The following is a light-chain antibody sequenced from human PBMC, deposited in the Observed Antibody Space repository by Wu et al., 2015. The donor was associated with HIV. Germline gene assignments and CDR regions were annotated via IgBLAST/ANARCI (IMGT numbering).Light chain of an antibody. V-gene: IGKV3-20*01. CDR3: QQYGNSRYS. J-gene: IGKJ2*03. CDR2: GTS. Sequence: EIVMTQSPATLSVSPGERATLSCRASQSVSRSYLAWYQQKPGQAPRLLIHGTSSRATGIPDRFSGSGSGTDFTLTISRLEPEDFAVYYCQQYGNSRYSFGQGTKVEIK. CDR1: QSVSRSY.